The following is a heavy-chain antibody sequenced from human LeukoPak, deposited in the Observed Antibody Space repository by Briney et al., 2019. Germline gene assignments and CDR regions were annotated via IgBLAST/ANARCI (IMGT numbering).Heavy chain of an antibody. V-gene: IGHV1-18*01. D-gene: IGHD3-10*01. CDR3: AREGDYYGSGSQKGYHYYMDV. Sequence: VASVKVSCKASGYRFNTYAISWVRQAPGQGFEWVGWISGYTGHTEYAQKFQGRVTMTTDTSTSTAYMELRSLRSDDTAVYYCAREGDYYGSGSQKGYHYYMDVWGTGTTVTVSS. J-gene: IGHJ6*03. CDR2: ISGYTGHT. CDR1: GYRFNTYA.